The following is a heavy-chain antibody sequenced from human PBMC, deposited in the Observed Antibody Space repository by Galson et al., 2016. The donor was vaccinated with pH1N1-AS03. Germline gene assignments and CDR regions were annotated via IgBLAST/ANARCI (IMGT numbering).Heavy chain of an antibody. V-gene: IGHV4-39*07. Sequence: ETLSLTCTVSGDSISSTPYYWGWIRQPPGKGLEWIGTIYFRGATYFSPSLKSRVTISIDSSKNLFSLSLSSVTAADTAVYYCARHVGGSYPNNLDSWGQGTLVIVSS. D-gene: IGHD1-26*01. CDR3: ARHVGGSYPNNLDS. J-gene: IGHJ4*02. CDR1: GDSISSTPYY. CDR2: IYFRGAT.